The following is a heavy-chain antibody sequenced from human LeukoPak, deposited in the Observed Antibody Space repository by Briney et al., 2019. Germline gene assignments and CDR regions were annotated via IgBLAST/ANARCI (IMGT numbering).Heavy chain of an antibody. J-gene: IGHJ6*03. CDR2: IYYSGST. CDR3: ARDGRYCSSTSCYPYGRLPGDYMDV. Sequence: SETLSLTCTVSGGSISSSSYYWGWIRQPPGKGLEWIGSIYYSGSTYYNPSLKSRVTISVDTSKTQFSLKLSSVTAADTAVYYCARDGRYCSSTSCYPYGRLPGDYMDVWGKGTTVTVSS. CDR1: GGSISSSSYY. D-gene: IGHD2-2*01. V-gene: IGHV4-39*07.